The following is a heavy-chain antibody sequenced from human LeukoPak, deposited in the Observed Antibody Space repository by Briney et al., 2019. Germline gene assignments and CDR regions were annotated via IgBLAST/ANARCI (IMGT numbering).Heavy chain of an antibody. V-gene: IGHV1-69*13. CDR3: ARGSLGVDTAMEFDY. CDR1: GGTFSSYA. D-gene: IGHD5-18*01. CDR2: IIPIFGTA. Sequence: ASVKVSCKASGGTFSSYAISWVRQAPGQGLEWMGGIIPIFGTANYAQKFQGRVTITADESTSTAYMELSSLRSEDTAVYYCARGSLGVDTAMEFDYWGQGTLVTVSS. J-gene: IGHJ4*02.